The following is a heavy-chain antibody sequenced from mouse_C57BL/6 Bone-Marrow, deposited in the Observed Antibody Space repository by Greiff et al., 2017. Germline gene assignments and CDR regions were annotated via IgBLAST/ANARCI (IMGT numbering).Heavy chain of an antibody. CDR1: GYTFTSYD. J-gene: IGHJ3*01. CDR2: IYPRDGST. CDR3: AGYYPFAY. V-gene: IGHV1-85*01. D-gene: IGHD2-3*01. Sequence: LQESGPELVKPGASVKLSCKASGYTFTSYDINWVKQRPGQGLEWIGWIYPRDGSTKYNEKFKGKATLTVDTSSSTAYMELHSLTSEDSAVYFCAGYYPFAYWGQGTLVTVSA.